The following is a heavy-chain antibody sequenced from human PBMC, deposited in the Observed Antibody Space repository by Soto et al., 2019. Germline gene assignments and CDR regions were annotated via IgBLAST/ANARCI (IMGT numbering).Heavy chain of an antibody. CDR3: ARGPRRYDFWSGYYEY. CDR1: GGTFSSYA. Sequence: GASVKVSCKASGGTFSSYAISWVRQAPGQGLEWMGGIIPIFGTANYAQKFQGRVTITADKSTSTAYMELSSLRSEDTAVYYCARGPRRYDFWSGYYEYWGQGTLVTVDS. CDR2: IIPIFGTA. J-gene: IGHJ4*02. D-gene: IGHD3-3*01. V-gene: IGHV1-69*06.